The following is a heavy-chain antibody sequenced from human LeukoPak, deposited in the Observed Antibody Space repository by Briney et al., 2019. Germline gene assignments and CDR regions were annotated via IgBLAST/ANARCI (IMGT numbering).Heavy chain of an antibody. CDR1: GFTFSTLA. V-gene: IGHV3-23*01. CDR3: ATYKQVLLPFES. D-gene: IGHD2-8*02. Sequence: GGSLRLSCAASGFTFSTLAMIWVRQPPGKGLEWVSSIFPSGGEIHYADSVRGRFTISRDNSKSTLSLQMNSLRAEDTAIYYCATYKQVLLPFESWGQGTLVTVSS. CDR2: IFPSGGEI. J-gene: IGHJ4*02.